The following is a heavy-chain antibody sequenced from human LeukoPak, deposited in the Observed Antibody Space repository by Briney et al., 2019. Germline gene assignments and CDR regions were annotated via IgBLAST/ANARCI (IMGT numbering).Heavy chain of an antibody. CDR2: IYYSGST. Sequence: SETLSLTCTVSGGSISSYYWSWIRQPPGKGLEWIGYIYYSGSTNYNPSLKSRVTISVDTSKNQFSLKLSSVTAADTAVYYCARGWGVLSGSYFDYWGQGTLVTVSS. D-gene: IGHD1-26*01. J-gene: IGHJ4*02. V-gene: IGHV4-59*12. CDR1: GGSISSYY. CDR3: ARGWGVLSGSYFDY.